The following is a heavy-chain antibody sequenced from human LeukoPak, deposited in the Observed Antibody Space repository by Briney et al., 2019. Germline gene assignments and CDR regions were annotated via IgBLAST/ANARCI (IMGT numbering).Heavy chain of an antibody. CDR1: GLTFRGLV. Sequence: GGSLRHSRVASGLTFRGLVMNGGRQAPGKGLEWVSCISNSGSTIFYADSVRGRFTISRDNAKNSLYLKMNSLRAEDTAVYYRARRLGNARFDYWGQGTLVTVSS. D-gene: IGHD1-1*01. CDR3: ARRLGNARFDY. CDR2: ISNSGSTI. J-gene: IGHJ4*02. V-gene: IGHV3-48*03.